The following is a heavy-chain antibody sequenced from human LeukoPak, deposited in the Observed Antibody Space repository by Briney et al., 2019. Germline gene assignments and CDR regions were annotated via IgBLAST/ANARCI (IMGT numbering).Heavy chain of an antibody. J-gene: IGHJ4*02. V-gene: IGHV1-69*04. Sequence: SVKVSCKASGSTFSSYAISWVRQAPGQGLEWMGRIIPILGIANYAQKFQGRVTITADKSTSTAYMELSSLRSEDTAVYYCATTASVVTPPPHWGQGTLVTVSS. CDR2: IIPILGIA. CDR3: ATTASVVTPPPH. D-gene: IGHD4-23*01. CDR1: GSTFSSYA.